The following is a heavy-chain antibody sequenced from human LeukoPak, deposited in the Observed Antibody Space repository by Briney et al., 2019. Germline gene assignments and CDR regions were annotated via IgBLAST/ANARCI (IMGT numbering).Heavy chain of an antibody. Sequence: PSETLSLTCAVSGYSISSGYYWGWIRQPPGKGLEWIGSIYHSGSTYYNPSLKSRVTISVDTSKNQFSLKLSSVTAADTAVYYCASGVEQQLGPGFDYWGQGTLVTVSS. CDR2: IYHSGST. CDR1: GYSISSGYY. CDR3: ASGVEQQLGPGFDY. J-gene: IGHJ4*02. D-gene: IGHD6-13*01. V-gene: IGHV4-38-2*01.